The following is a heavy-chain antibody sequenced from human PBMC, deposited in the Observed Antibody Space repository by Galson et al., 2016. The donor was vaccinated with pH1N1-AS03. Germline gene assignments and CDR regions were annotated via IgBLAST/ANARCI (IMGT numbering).Heavy chain of an antibody. CDR1: GFTFSSHG. CDR3: ARDRHYYDYIWGTYRYDWYFDL. Sequence: SLRLSCAASGFTFSSHGMHWVRQTPGKGLEWVAVIWHDGSEKYYADSVKGRFTISRDNSKNTLYLQINSLRAEDTAVYYCARDRHYYDYIWGTYRYDWYFDLWGPGTLVTVSS. CDR2: IWHDGSEK. V-gene: IGHV3-33*01. J-gene: IGHJ2*01. D-gene: IGHD3-16*02.